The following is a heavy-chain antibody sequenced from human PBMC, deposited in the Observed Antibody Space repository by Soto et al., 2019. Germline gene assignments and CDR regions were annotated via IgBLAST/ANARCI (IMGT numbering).Heavy chain of an antibody. D-gene: IGHD1-26*01. J-gene: IGHJ4*02. Sequence: QVQLVQSGAEVKKPGASVKVSCKASGYTFTNYGITWVRQAPGQGLEWMGWISTYKKDTDYAQKLQGRVTMTTDTXXXXXXXXXXXXXXXXXAXXXXXXXXSXIYRDWGQGTLVIVSS. CDR2: ISTYKKDT. CDR1: GYTFTNYG. CDR3: XXXXSXIYRD. V-gene: IGHV1-18*01.